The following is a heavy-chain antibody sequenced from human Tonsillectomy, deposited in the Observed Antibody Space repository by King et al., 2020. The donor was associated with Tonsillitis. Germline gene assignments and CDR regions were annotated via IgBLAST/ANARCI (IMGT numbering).Heavy chain of an antibody. CDR1: GFTLSSYG. V-gene: IGHV3-33*05. D-gene: IGHD2/OR15-2a*01. Sequence: VQLVESGGGVVQPGRSLRLSCSVSGFTLSSYGIHWVRQAPGKGPEWVTVMSHNGRDKYYRDSVQCRFTIYRDNSRSTVYLQMNFLRVEDTAIYFCARSHREYYGMDVWGQGTSVTVSS. CDR3: ARSHREYYGMDV. CDR2: MSHNGRDK. J-gene: IGHJ6*02.